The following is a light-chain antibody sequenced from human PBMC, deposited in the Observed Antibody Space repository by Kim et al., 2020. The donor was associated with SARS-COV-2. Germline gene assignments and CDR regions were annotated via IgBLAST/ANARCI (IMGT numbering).Light chain of an antibody. J-gene: IGLJ7*01. CDR1: SSNIGTNS. CDR2: SDT. CDR3: AAWDDSLNGWV. Sequence: QAVVTQPPSASGTPGQRVTISCSGSSSNIGTNSVDWYQQLPGTAPKLLIHSDTQRPSGVPDHFSGSKSGTSASLAISGLQSEDEADYYCAAWDDSLNGWVFGGGTQLTVL. V-gene: IGLV1-44*01.